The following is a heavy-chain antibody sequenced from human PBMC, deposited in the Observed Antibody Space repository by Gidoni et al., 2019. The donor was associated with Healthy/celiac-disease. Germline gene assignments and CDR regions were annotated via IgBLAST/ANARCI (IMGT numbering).Heavy chain of an antibody. V-gene: IGHV1-69*01. CDR1: GGTFSSYA. J-gene: IGHJ4*02. CDR2: IIPIFGTA. D-gene: IGHD2-15*01. CDR3: ARAPGYCSGGSCFRGYFDY. Sequence: QVQLVQSGAEVKKPGSSVKVSCTASGGTFSSYAISWVRQAPGQGLEWMGGIIPIFGTANYAQKFQGRVTITADESTSTAYMELSSLRSEDTAVYYCARAPGYCSGGSCFRGYFDYWGQGTLVTVSS.